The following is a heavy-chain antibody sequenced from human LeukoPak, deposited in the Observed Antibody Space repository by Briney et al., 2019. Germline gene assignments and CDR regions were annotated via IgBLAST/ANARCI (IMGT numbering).Heavy chain of an antibody. J-gene: IGHJ4*02. D-gene: IGHD3-3*01. CDR3: ARDRPTGASRLFVVQ. V-gene: IGHV3-21*01. Sequence: PGGSLRLSCAASGFTFSSYIMTWVRQAPGKGLEWVSSMSSGSRYIYYADSVRGRFTISRDNAKNPLYLLMNSLRAEDTAVYYCARDRPTGASRLFVVQWGQGTLVTVSS. CDR1: GFTFSSYI. CDR2: MSSGSRYI.